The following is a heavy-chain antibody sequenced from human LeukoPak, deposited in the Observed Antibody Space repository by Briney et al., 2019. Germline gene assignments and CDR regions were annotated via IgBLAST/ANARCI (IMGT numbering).Heavy chain of an antibody. V-gene: IGHV1-2*06. J-gene: IGHJ4*02. D-gene: IGHD1-26*01. Sequence: GASVKDSCKASGYTFTGYYMHWVRQAPGQGLEWMGRINPNSGGTNYAQKLQGRVTMTRDTSISTAYMELSRLRSDDSAVYYCARDGGIVGATLYYFDYWGQGTLVTVSS. CDR2: INPNSGGT. CDR3: ARDGGIVGATLYYFDY. CDR1: GYTFTGYY.